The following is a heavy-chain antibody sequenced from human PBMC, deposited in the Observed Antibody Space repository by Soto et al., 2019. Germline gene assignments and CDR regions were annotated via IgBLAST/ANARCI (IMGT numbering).Heavy chain of an antibody. V-gene: IGHV3-48*02. CDR2: ISGSSATI. Sequence: EVQLVESGGGLVQPGGSLRLSCAASGFTFSRYSMTWVRQAPGKGLEWLSKISGSSATIYYADSVKGRFTISRDNAKNSLYLQMNSLRDEDTAVYYCARDWRDGYNFDYWGQGTLVTFSA. J-gene: IGHJ4*02. CDR1: GFTFSRYS. CDR3: ARDWRDGYNFDY. D-gene: IGHD5-12*01.